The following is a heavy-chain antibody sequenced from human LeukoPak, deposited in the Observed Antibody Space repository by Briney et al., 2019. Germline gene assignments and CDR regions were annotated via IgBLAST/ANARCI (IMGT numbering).Heavy chain of an antibody. CDR2: ISSSGSTI. V-gene: IGHV3-11*01. Sequence: GGTLRLSCAASGFTFSDYYMSWIRQAPGKGLEWVSYISSSGSTIYYADSVKGRFTISRDNAKNSLYLQMNSLRAEDTAVYYCARGMDCSGGSCYLYYYYYGMDVWGQGTTVTVSS. CDR3: ARGMDCSGGSCYLYYYYYGMDV. J-gene: IGHJ6*02. CDR1: GFTFSDYY. D-gene: IGHD2-15*01.